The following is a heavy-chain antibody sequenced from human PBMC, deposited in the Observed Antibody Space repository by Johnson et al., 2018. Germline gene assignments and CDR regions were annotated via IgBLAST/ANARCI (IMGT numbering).Heavy chain of an antibody. J-gene: IGHJ6*03. Sequence: QVQLQESGPGLVKPSENLSLTCTVSGDSIGNHYWNWIRQTPGKGLEWIGHIYSAGTTNYNPSLQSRVTTSMDTSKNQSFLSLMSVSAADTAVYYCARDVCGADCFLPYHMDVWGQGTTVTVSS. CDR3: ARDVCGADCFLPYHMDV. V-gene: IGHV4-59*11. CDR1: GDSIGNHY. CDR2: IYSAGTT. D-gene: IGHD2-21*02.